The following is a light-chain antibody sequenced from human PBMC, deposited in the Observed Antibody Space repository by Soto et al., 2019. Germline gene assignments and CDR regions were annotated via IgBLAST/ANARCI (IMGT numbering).Light chain of an antibody. V-gene: IGKV3-20*01. CDR1: QSVSSSY. CDR2: GAS. Sequence: EILLTQSPGTLSLSPGERVTLSCRASQSVSSSYLAWYQQKPGQAPRLLIYGASSRATGIPDRFSGSGSGTDFTLTITSLEPEDFAVYYCQQYGSSPLITFGQGTRLEIK. J-gene: IGKJ5*01. CDR3: QQYGSSPLIT.